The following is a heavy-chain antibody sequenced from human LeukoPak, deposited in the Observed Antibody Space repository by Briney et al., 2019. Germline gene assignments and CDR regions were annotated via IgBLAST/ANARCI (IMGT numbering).Heavy chain of an antibody. CDR2: ISSSSSYI. D-gene: IGHD4-17*01. J-gene: IGHJ4*02. CDR1: GFTFSSYS. CDR3: AREIHDYGDPGDY. Sequence: GGTLRLSCAASGFTFSSYSMNWVRQAPGKGLEWVSSISSSSSYIYYADSVKGRFTISRDNAKNSLYLQMNSLRAEDTAVYYCAREIHDYGDPGDYWGQGTLVTVSS. V-gene: IGHV3-21*01.